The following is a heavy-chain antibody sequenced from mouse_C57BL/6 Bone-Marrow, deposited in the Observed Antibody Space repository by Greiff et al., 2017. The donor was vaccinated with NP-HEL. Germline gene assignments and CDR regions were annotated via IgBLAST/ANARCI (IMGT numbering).Heavy chain of an antibody. V-gene: IGHV1-64*01. CDR3: ARNRTGHAMDY. CDR1: GYTFPSYW. J-gene: IGHJ4*01. CDR2: IHPNSGST. Sequence: VQLQQPGAELVKPGASVKLSCKASGYTFPSYWMHWVKQRPGQGLEWIGMIHPNSGSTNYNEKFKSKATLTVAKSSSTAYMQLSSLTAEDSAVYYCARNRTGHAMDYWGQATSVTVSS.